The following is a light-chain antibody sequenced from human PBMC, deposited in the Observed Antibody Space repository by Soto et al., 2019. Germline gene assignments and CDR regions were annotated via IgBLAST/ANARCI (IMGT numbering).Light chain of an antibody. CDR1: QTINTW. CDR2: KAS. V-gene: IGKV1-5*03. Sequence: DIQMTQSPTTVSASVGDRVTITCRASQTINTWLAWYQQKPGKAPKLLILKASTLESGVPSRFSGSGSGTEFTLTISSLQTDDLGAYYCQQYNNYFWAFGQGTRVDIK. J-gene: IGKJ1*01. CDR3: QQYNNYFWA.